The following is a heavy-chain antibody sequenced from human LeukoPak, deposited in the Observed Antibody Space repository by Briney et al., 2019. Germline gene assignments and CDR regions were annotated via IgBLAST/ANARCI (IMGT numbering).Heavy chain of an antibody. CDR2: IYSGGST. J-gene: IGHJ4*02. D-gene: IGHD4-17*01. CDR3: ARGLDGDYF. Sequence: GGSLRLSCAASGFTFSSYAMSWVRQAPGKGLEWVSVIYSGGSTYYADSVKGRFTISRDNSKNTLYLQVNSLRDEDTAVYYCARGLDGDYFWGQGTLVTVSS. CDR1: GFTFSSYA. V-gene: IGHV3-23*03.